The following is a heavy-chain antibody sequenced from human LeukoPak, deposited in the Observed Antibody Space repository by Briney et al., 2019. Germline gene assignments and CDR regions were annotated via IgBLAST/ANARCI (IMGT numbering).Heavy chain of an antibody. J-gene: IGHJ5*02. V-gene: IGHV4-39*07. D-gene: IGHD3-3*01. CDR2: IYYSGCP. CDR1: CGSISSSSYY. Sequence: KSSETLSLTCTVSCGSISSSSYYLGWIRQPPGKGLEWIGSIYYSGCPYYNPSLMSRVTISIDTSKNQFSLKLSSVTAADTAVYYCARGGGFGVVIIQNWFDPWGQGTLVTVSS. CDR3: ARGGGFGVVIIQNWFDP.